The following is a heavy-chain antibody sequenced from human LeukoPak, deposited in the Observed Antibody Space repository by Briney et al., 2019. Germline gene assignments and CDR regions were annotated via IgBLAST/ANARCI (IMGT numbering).Heavy chain of an antibody. Sequence: PSETLSLTCTVSGGHISTYYWSWIRQAPGKGLEWIGYIYYSGSTKYNPSLKSRVTISVDASKNQFSLKLSSVTAADTAVYFCARGIKDSIWDLDYWGQGTLVTVSS. CDR1: GGHISTYY. V-gene: IGHV4-59*01. J-gene: IGHJ4*02. CDR3: ARGIKDSIWDLDY. CDR2: IYYSGST. D-gene: IGHD3-22*01.